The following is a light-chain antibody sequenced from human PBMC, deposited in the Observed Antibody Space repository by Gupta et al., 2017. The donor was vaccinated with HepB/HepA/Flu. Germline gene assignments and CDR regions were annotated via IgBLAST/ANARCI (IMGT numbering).Light chain of an antibody. CDR1: QSLLYSNGYNY. V-gene: IGKV2-28*01. J-gene: IGKJ1*01. Sequence: DTVMTQSPLSLPVTPGEPASISCRSSQSLLYSNGYNYLDWYLQKPGQSPQLLIYLGSNRASGVPDRFSGSGSGTDFTLKIRRVEADDVGVYYCMQTLQTPWTFGQGTKVEIK. CDR2: LGS. CDR3: MQTLQTPWT.